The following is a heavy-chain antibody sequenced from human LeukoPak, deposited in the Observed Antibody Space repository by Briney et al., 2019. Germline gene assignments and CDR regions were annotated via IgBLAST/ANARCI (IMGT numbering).Heavy chain of an antibody. V-gene: IGHV3-21*01. J-gene: IGHJ4*02. Sequence: GGSLRLSCAASGFTFSSYSMNWVRQAPGKGPGWVSTISSSSSYIYYADSVKGRFTISRDNAKNSLYLQMNSLRAEDTAVYYCASNSYDSSGYYYSWGQGTLVTVSS. D-gene: IGHD3-22*01. CDR1: GFTFSSYS. CDR3: ASNSYDSSGYYYS. CDR2: ISSSSSYI.